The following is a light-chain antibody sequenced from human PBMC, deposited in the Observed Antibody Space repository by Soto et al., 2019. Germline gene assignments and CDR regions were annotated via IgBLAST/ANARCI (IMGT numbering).Light chain of an antibody. V-gene: IGKV1-27*01. J-gene: IGKJ4*01. CDR2: ATS. CDR3: QKYNSAPLT. Sequence: PKRTVYATSTLRSRVPSRVSGGGSETDFTLTISSLQPEDVATYYCQKYNSAPLTFGGGTKVEIK.